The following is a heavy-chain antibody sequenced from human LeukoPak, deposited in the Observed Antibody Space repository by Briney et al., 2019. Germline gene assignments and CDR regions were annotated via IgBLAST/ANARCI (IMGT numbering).Heavy chain of an antibody. V-gene: IGHV3-7*01. CDR1: GFTFSLYG. D-gene: IGHD4-17*01. CDR2: IKQDGSQ. J-gene: IGHJ4*02. Sequence: GGSLRLSCAASGFTFSLYGMNWLRQAPGKGLEWVASIKQDGSQYYVDSVKGRFIISRDNAKNSLYLQMNSLRAEDTAVYSCARGPDYGDRLDFFDYWGQGTLVTVSS. CDR3: ARGPDYGDRLDFFDY.